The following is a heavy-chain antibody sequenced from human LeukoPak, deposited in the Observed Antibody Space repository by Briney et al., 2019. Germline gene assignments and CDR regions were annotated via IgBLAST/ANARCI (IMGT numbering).Heavy chain of an antibody. Sequence: GGSLRLSCTTSGFILSNHGMHWARQAPGKGLEWVAVFWAHGRSQYYADSVKGRFSISRDISRSTVHLQMNSLRAEDTAIYYCARDDDTSSHYSLFEYWGQGTRVTVSS. D-gene: IGHD3-22*01. CDR3: ARDDDTSSHYSLFEY. J-gene: IGHJ4*02. V-gene: IGHV3-33*01. CDR1: GFILSNHG. CDR2: FWAHGRSQ.